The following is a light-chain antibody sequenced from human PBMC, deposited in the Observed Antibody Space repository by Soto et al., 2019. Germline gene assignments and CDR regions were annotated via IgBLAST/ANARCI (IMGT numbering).Light chain of an antibody. Sequence: IVFTQSAFALSVSPGERATLSCRASQSVSSYLAWYQQKPGQAPRLLIYDASNRATGIPARFSGSGSGTDFTLTISSLEPEDFAVYYCQQRSNWPPITFGQGTRLEIK. J-gene: IGKJ5*01. V-gene: IGKV3-11*01. CDR3: QQRSNWPPIT. CDR2: DAS. CDR1: QSVSSY.